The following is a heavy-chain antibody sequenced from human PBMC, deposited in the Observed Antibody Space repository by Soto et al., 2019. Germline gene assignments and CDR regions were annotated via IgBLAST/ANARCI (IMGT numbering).Heavy chain of an antibody. CDR1: GGFMNINY. D-gene: IGHD3-10*01. CDR3: EQDVHGSGHYYIPY. CDR2: IYARGST. J-gene: IGHJ4*02. Sequence: SETLSLTCSVSGGFMNINYWSWFGQPAGKGLEWIGRIYARGSTNYNPSLKSRVTMSVDTSKNQFSLKMSSVTAADTAVYYCEQDVHGSGHYYIPYCGQALLLTV. V-gene: IGHV4-4*07.